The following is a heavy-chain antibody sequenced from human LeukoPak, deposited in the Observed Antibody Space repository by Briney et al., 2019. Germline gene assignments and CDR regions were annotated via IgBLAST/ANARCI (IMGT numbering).Heavy chain of an antibody. CDR3: ARESNYHGSGTGWFDP. J-gene: IGHJ5*02. CDR1: GGSISSYS. D-gene: IGHD3-10*01. Sequence: SETLSLTCTVSGGSISSYSWSWIRQPPGKGLEWIGYIYYSGSTYYNPSLKSRVTISVDTSKNQFSLKLSSVTAADTAVYYCARESNYHGSGTGWFDPWGQGTLVTVSS. V-gene: IGHV4-59*12. CDR2: IYYSGST.